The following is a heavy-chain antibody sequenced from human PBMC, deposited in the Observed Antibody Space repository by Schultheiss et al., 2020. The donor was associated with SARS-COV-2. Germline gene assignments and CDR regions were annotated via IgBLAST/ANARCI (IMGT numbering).Heavy chain of an antibody. J-gene: IGHJ3*02. Sequence: SETLSLTCTVSGGSISNYYWGWIRQPPGKGLEWIGYIYYSGSTNYNPSLKSRVTISVDTSKNQFSLKLSSVTAADTAVYYCASLAYCGGDCYGYDAFDIWGQGTMVTVSS. CDR3: ASLAYCGGDCYGYDAFDI. CDR1: GGSISNYY. D-gene: IGHD2-21*02. V-gene: IGHV4-59*08. CDR2: IYYSGST.